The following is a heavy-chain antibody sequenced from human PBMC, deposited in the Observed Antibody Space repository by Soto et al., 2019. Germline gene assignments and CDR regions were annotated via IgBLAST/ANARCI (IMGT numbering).Heavy chain of an antibody. J-gene: IGHJ4*02. CDR2: IRKDGSNI. V-gene: IGHV3-30*02. CDR1: GDSLSGYG. CDR3: ARDGGFWSGYYQYYFGY. Sequence: GGSLGLACAVCGDSLSGYGVHGARKATGKGLDGVASIRKDGSNIYYADTVKGRFTISRDNAKNSLYLQMNSLRAEDTAVYYCARDGGFWSGYYQYYFGYWGQGTLVTVSS. D-gene: IGHD3-3*01.